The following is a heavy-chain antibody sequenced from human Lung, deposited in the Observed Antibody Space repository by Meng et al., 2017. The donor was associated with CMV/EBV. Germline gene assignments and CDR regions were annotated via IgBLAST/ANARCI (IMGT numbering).Heavy chain of an antibody. D-gene: IGHD1-26*01. CDR2: ISTYNDDK. CDR3: ARDRVGEPTFDY. V-gene: IGHV1-18*01. Sequence: ASXXVSXKTSGYTFTGCGISWVRQAPGQGLEWMGWISTYNDDKTYVQKFQTRVTMTTDRSTSTAYMELRKLRSDDTAVYYCARDRVGEPTFDYWGQGTLVTVSS. J-gene: IGHJ4*01. CDR1: GYTFTGCG.